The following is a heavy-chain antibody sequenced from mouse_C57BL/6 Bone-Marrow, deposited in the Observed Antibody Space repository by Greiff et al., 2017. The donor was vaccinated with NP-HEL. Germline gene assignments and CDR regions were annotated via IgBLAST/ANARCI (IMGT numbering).Heavy chain of an antibody. CDR3: ARAPTTVVAHWYFDV. CDR1: GYTFTSYG. D-gene: IGHD1-1*01. V-gene: IGHV1-81*01. CDR2: IYPRSGNT. J-gene: IGHJ1*03. Sequence: VKVVESGAELARPGASVKLSCKASGYTFTSYGISWVKQRTGQGLEWIGEIYPRSGNTYYIEKFKGKATLTADKATSTAYMELRRLTSEDSAVYFCARAPTTVVAHWYFDVWGTGTTVTVSS.